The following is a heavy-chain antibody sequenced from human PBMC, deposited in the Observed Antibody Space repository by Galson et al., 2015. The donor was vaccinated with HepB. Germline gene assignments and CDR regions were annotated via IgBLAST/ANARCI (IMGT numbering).Heavy chain of an antibody. D-gene: IGHD3-9*01. V-gene: IGHV1-18*04. CDR2: ISTYNGNT. CDR3: ASDPSIMVLTGSDS. CDR1: GYTFTSYG. Sequence: SVKVSCKASGYTFTSYGISWVRQAPGQGLEWMGWISTYNGNTNYAQKLQGRVTMTTDTSASTAYVELRRLRSDDTAVYYCASDPSIMVLTGSDSWGQGTLVTVSS. J-gene: IGHJ5*01.